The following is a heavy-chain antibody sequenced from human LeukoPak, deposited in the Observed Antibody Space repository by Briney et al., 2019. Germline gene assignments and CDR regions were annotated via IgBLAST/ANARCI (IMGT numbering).Heavy chain of an antibody. J-gene: IGHJ4*02. CDR1: GFTFSNYN. CDR3: AKKYSNSWPAFDY. Sequence: GGSLRLSCAASGFTFSNYNMNWVRQAPGKGLEWVANIKQDGSVKHYVDSVKGRFTISRDNSKNTLFLQMSSLRAEDTAVYYCAKKYSNSWPAFDYWGQGTLVTVSS. V-gene: IGHV3-7*03. D-gene: IGHD4-11*01. CDR2: IKQDGSVK.